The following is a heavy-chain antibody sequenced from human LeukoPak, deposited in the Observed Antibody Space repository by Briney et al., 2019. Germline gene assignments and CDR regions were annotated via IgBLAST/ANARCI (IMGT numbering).Heavy chain of an antibody. CDR3: AKVGGDY. V-gene: IGHV3-23*01. J-gene: IGHJ4*02. Sequence: GASVKVSCKASGCTFSSYAMSWVRQAPGKGLEWVSAISGSGGSTYYADSVKGRFTISRDNSKNTLYLQMNSLRAEDTAVYYCAKVGGDYWGQGTLVTVSS. CDR1: GCTFSSYA. CDR2: ISGSGGST.